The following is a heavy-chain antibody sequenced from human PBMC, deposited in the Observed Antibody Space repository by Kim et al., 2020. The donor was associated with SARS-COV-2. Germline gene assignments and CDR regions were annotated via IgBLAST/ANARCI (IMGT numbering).Heavy chain of an antibody. CDR1: GFTFSSYA. Sequence: GGSLRLSCAASGFTFSSYAMSWVRQAPGKGLEWVSAISGSGGSTYYADSVKGRFTISRDNSKNTLYLQMNSLRAEDTAVYYCAKDLSEDWNYGVGYFDLWGRGTLVTVSS. V-gene: IGHV3-23*01. CDR3: AKDLSEDWNYGVGYFDL. CDR2: ISGSGGST. D-gene: IGHD1-7*01. J-gene: IGHJ2*01.